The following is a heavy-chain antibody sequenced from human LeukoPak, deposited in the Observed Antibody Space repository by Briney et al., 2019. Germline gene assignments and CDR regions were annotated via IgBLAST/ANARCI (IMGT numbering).Heavy chain of an antibody. J-gene: IGHJ4*02. V-gene: IGHV3-7*04. CDR2: IRHDGSAK. CDR1: GFTFGSYW. D-gene: IGHD3-10*01. Sequence: PAESLRLSCAASGFTFGSYWMTWVRQAPGKGLEWVANIRHDGSAKNYVDSVKGRFTISRDNAKNSLYLQMNSLRAEDTAVYYCARDYYASGTYDYWGQGTLVTVSS. CDR3: ARDYYASGTYDY.